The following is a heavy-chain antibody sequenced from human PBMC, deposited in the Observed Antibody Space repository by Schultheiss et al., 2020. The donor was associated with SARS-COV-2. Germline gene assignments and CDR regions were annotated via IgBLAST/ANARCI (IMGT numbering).Heavy chain of an antibody. J-gene: IGHJ5*02. CDR3: ARDPRPYSNYLNWFDP. CDR1: GFTFSSYA. D-gene: IGHD4-11*01. CDR2: ITYDGSNK. V-gene: IGHV3-30*07. Sequence: GGSLRLSCAASGFTFSSYAMHWVRQAPGKGLEWVAVITYDGSNKYYADSVKGRFTISRDNSKNTLYLQMNSLRAEDTAVYYCARDPRPYSNYLNWFDPWGQGTLVTVSS.